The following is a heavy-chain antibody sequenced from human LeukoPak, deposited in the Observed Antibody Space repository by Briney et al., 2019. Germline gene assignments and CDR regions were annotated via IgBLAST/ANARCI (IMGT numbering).Heavy chain of an antibody. CDR2: INHSGST. CDR1: GGSFSGYY. CDR3: ARDRYKAYFDY. Sequence: SETLSLTCAVYGGSFSGYYWSWIRQPPGKGLEWIGEINHSGSTNYNPSLKSRVTISVDTSKNQFSLKLSSVTAADTAVYYCARDRYKAYFDYWGQGTLVTVSS. J-gene: IGHJ4*02. D-gene: IGHD5-24*01. V-gene: IGHV4-34*01.